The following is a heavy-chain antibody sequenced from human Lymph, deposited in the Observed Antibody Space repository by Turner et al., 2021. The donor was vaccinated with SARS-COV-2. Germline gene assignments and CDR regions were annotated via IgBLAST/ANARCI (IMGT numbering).Heavy chain of an antibody. CDR1: VITVSRNY. CDR2: IYSGGTT. J-gene: IGHJ6*02. V-gene: IGHV3-53*02. CDR3: ARDLGTYGMDV. D-gene: IGHD6-13*01. Sequence: EVQLVETGGGMIKPGGSLRLSCAASVITVSRNYMNWVRQAPGKGLEWVSVIYSGGTTYYADSVKGRFTISRDNSKNTLYLQMNSLRVEDTAVYECARDLGTYGMDVWGQGTTVTVSS.